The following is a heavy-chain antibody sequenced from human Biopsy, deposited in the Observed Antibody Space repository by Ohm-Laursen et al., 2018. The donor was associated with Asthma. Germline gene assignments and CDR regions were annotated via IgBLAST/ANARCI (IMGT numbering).Heavy chain of an antibody. CDR3: ARKAGSCISRTCYSLDF. D-gene: IGHD2-2*01. CDR1: GGTFNTYV. J-gene: IGHJ4*02. V-gene: IGHV1-69*01. CDR2: INSVFGTT. Sequence: SSVKVSCKSLGGTFNTYVIGWVRQAPGEGIGWMGGINSVFGTTTYPQKFQDRVTITADDSTSTVYMELSSLRSEDTAVYYCARKAGSCISRTCYSLDFWGQGTLVTVSS.